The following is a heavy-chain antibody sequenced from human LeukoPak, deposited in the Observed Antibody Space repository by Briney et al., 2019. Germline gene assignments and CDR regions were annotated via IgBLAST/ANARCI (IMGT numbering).Heavy chain of an antibody. D-gene: IGHD5-18*01. CDR2: INPNSGGT. J-gene: IGHJ4*02. Sequence: ASVKVSCKASGYTFTGYYMHWVRQAPGQGLEWMGWINPNSGGTNYAQKFQGRVTMTRDTSISTAYMELSRLRSDDTAVYYCARESVDTAMAHPYYFDYRGQGTLVTVSS. CDR3: ARESVDTAMAHPYYFDY. CDR1: GYTFTGYY. V-gene: IGHV1-2*02.